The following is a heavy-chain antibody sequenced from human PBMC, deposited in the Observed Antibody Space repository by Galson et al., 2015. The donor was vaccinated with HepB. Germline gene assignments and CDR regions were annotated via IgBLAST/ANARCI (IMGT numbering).Heavy chain of an antibody. V-gene: IGHV1-2*02. CDR1: GYTFTGYY. J-gene: IGHJ4*02. D-gene: IGHD2-15*01. Sequence: SVKVSCKASGYTFTGYYMHWMRQAPGQGLEWMGWINPNSGGTNYAQKFQGRVTMTRDTSISTAYMERSRLRSDDTAVYYCASIGCSGGSCYSGDDYWGQGTLVTVSS. CDR2: INPNSGGT. CDR3: ASIGCSGGSCYSGDDY.